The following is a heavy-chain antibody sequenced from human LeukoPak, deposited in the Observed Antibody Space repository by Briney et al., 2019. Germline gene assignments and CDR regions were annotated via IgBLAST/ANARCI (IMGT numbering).Heavy chain of an antibody. CDR1: GFTFTSYS. D-gene: IGHD6-13*01. CDR2: ISSSSSYI. J-gene: IGHJ4*02. Sequence: GGSLRLSCAASGFTFTSYSMNWVRQAPGKGLEWVSSISSSSSYIYYADSVKGRFTISRHNAKNSLYLQMNSMRAEDTAVYYCARGSGSSWYFYFDYWGQGTLVTVSS. V-gene: IGHV3-21*01. CDR3: ARGSGSSWYFYFDY.